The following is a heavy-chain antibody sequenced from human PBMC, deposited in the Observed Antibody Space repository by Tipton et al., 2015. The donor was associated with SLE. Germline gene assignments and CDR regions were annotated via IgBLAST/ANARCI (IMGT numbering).Heavy chain of an antibody. CDR2: INHGGST. D-gene: IGHD3-16*02. CDR1: GGSFGGYY. CDR3: AQAHLWGSYRYASDI. Sequence: TLSLTCSIYGGSFGGYYWSWIRKPPGKGLEWLGEINHGGSTNYNPSLKSRVTISVDTSKNQFSLKLSSVTAADTAVYYCAQAHLWGSYRYASDIWGQGTMVTVSS. J-gene: IGHJ3*02. V-gene: IGHV4-34*01.